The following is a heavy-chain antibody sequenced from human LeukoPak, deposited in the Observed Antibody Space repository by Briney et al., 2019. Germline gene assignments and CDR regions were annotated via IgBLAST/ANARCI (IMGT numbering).Heavy chain of an antibody. V-gene: IGHV4-59*01. D-gene: IGHD4-11*01. CDR3: ARGGLYRGFYYHNDV. J-gene: IGHJ6*03. CDR2: IHHTDGT. Sequence: SETLSLTCTVSGASISSYYWTWVRQPPGKELEWIGYIHHTDGTNYNPSLGSRVTISLDTSNNQLSLTLRSVTASDTAVYYCARGGLYRGFYYHNDVWAKGTTVTVSS. CDR1: GASISSYY.